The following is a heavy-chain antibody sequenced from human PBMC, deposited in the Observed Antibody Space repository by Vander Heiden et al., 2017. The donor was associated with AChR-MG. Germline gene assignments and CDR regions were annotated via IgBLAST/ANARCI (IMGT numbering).Heavy chain of an antibody. CDR3: AKDREGAITMVRGVMDAFDI. Sequence: QVQLVESGGGVVQPGGSLRLSCAASGFTFSSYGMHWVRQAPGKGLEWVAFIRYDGSNKYYADSVKGRFTISRDNSKNTLYLQMNSLRAEDTAVYYCAKDREGAITMVRGVMDAFDIWGQGTMVTVSS. J-gene: IGHJ3*02. CDR2: IRYDGSNK. CDR1: GFTFSSYG. D-gene: IGHD3-10*01. V-gene: IGHV3-30*02.